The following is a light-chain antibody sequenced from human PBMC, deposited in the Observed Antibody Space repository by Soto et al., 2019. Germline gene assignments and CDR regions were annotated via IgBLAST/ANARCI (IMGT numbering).Light chain of an antibody. V-gene: IGLV1-44*01. CDR1: SSNIGSNT. Sequence: QSVLTQPPSASGTPGQRVTISCSGSSSNIGSNTVNWYQQLPGTAPKLLIHANNQRPSWVPDRFSGSKSGTSASLAISWLQSEEADYYCAAWDDSLNGYVFGTGTKLTVL. CDR3: AAWDDSLNGYV. CDR2: ANN. J-gene: IGLJ1*01.